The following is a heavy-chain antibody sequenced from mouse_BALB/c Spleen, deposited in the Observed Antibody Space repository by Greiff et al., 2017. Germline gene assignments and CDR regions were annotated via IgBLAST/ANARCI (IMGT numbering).Heavy chain of an antibody. V-gene: IGHV5-6*01. CDR3: AREWSWYFDV. CDR2: ISSGGSYT. J-gene: IGHJ1*01. CDR1: GFTFSSYG. Sequence: EVKLMESGGDLVKPGGSLKLSCAASGFTFSSYGMSWVRQTPDKRLEWVATISSGGSYTYYPDSVKGRFTISRDNAKNTLYLQMSSLKSEDTAMYYCAREWSWYFDVWGAGTTVTVAS. D-gene: IGHD1-1*02.